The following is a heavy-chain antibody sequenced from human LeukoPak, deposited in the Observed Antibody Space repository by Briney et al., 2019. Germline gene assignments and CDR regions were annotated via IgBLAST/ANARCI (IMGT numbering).Heavy chain of an antibody. CDR1: GFTLSSKW. D-gene: IGHD3-22*01. J-gene: IGHJ6*02. CDR2: INSDGSST. CDR3: ARGPAPYYYDSSGYYHYYYYYGMDV. V-gene: IGHV3-74*01. Sequence: GGSLRLSCAASGFTLSSKWTHWVRQAPGKGLVWVSRINSDGSSTSYADSVTGRFTISRDNAKNTLYLQINSLRAEDTAVYYCARGPAPYYYDSSGYYHYYYYYGMDVWGQGTTVTVSS.